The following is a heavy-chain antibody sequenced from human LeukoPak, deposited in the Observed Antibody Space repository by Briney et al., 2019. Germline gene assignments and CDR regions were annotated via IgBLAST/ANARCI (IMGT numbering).Heavy chain of an antibody. Sequence: SETLSLTCTVSSPSISCSSYYWGWIRQPAGKGLEWFGRIYFSGRTYYNPALKSRVTISVDTSKNQFSLKLSSVTAADTAVYYCARHKRIKRHIVGATTCDYWGQGTLVTVSS. CDR3: ARHKRIKRHIVGATTCDY. D-gene: IGHD1-26*01. J-gene: IGHJ4*02. CDR1: SPSISCSSYY. V-gene: IGHV4-39*01. CDR2: IYFSGRT.